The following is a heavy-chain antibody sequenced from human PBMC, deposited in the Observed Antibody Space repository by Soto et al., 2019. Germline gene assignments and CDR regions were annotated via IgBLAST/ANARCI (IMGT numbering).Heavy chain of an antibody. D-gene: IGHD6-13*01. CDR1: GGTFSSYT. CDR2: IIPILGIA. J-gene: IGHJ4*02. Sequence: QVQLVQSGAEVKKPGSSEKVSCKASGGTFSSYTISWVRQAPGQGLEWMGRIIPILGIANYAQKFQGRVTITADKSTSTAYMELSSLRSEDTAVYYCARGVVSSSWYYEDDYWGQGTLVTVSS. CDR3: ARGVVSSSWYYEDDY. V-gene: IGHV1-69*02.